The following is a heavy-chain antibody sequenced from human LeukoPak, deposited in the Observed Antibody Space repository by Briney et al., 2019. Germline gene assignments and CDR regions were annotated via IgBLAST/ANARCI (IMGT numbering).Heavy chain of an antibody. CDR3: ARDGGYYDYVWGSYRFDY. D-gene: IGHD3-16*02. V-gene: IGHV1-69*06. CDR1: GGTFSSYA. CDR2: IIPIFGTA. J-gene: IGHJ4*02. Sequence: SVKVSCKASGGTFSSYAISWVRQAPGQGLEWMGGIIPIFGTANYAQKSQGRVTITADKSTSTAYMELSSLRSEDTAVYYCARDGGYYDYVWGSYRFDYWGQGTLVTVSS.